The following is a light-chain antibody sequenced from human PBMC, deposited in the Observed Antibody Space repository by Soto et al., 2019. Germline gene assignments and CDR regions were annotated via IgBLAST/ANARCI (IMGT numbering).Light chain of an antibody. V-gene: IGKV3-20*01. CDR1: QSVSSSY. CDR3: QQYGSSLIT. CDR2: GAS. J-gene: IGKJ5*01. Sequence: EIVLTQSPGTLSLSPWERATLSCRASQSVSSSYLAWYQQKPGQAPRLLIYGASSRATGIPARFSGSGSGTDFTLTISSLEPEDFAVYDCQQYGSSLITFGQGTRLEIK.